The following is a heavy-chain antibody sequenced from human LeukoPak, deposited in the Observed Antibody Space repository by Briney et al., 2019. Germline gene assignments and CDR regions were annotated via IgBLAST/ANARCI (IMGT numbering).Heavy chain of an antibody. CDR3: AKDGEESHSPLAMIVVPTNSDY. V-gene: IGHV3-23*01. CDR2: ISGSGGST. D-gene: IGHD3-22*01. Sequence: PGGSLRLSCAASGFTFSSYAMSWVRQAPGKGLEWVSAISGSGGSTYYADSVKGRFTISRDNSKNTVYVQMNSLRAEDTAVYYCAKDGEESHSPLAMIVVPTNSDYWGQGTLVTVSS. CDR1: GFTFSSYA. J-gene: IGHJ4*02.